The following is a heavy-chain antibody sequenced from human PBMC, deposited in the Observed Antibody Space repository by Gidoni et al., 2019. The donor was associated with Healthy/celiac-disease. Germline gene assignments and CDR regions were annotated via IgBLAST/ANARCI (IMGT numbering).Heavy chain of an antibody. J-gene: IGHJ6*02. Sequence: QAQLVQSGAEVKKPGSSVKVSCKASGGTFSSSAISWVRQAPGQGLEWMVGIIPIFGTANYAQKFQGRVTITADESTSTAYMELSSLRSEDTAVYYCARGYSNPDYYYYGMDVWGQGTTVTVSS. V-gene: IGHV1-69*01. CDR1: GGTFSSSA. CDR3: ARGYSNPDYYYYGMDV. CDR2: IIPIFGTA. D-gene: IGHD4-4*01.